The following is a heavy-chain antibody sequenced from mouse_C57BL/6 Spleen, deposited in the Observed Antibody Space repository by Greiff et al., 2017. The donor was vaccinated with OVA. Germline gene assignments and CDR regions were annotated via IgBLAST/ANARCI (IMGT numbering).Heavy chain of an antibody. D-gene: IGHD1-1*01. V-gene: IGHV7-3*01. CDR2: IRNKANGYTT. CDR1: GFTFTDYY. J-gene: IGHJ1*03. CDR3: ARYPCGSSYWYFDV. Sequence: EVQVVESGGGLVQPGGSLSLSCAASGFTFTDYYMSWVRQPPGKALEWLGFIRNKANGYTTEYSASVKGRFTISRDNSQSILYLQMNALRAEDSATYYCARYPCGSSYWYFDVWGTGTTVTVSS.